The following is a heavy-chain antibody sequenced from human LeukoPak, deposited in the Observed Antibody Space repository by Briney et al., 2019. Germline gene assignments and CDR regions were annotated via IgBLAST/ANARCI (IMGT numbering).Heavy chain of an antibody. V-gene: IGHV3-23*01. CDR2: ISGSGGST. J-gene: IGHJ4*02. Sequence: GGSLRLSCAASGFTFSSYAMSWVRRAPGKGLEWVSAISGSGGSTYYADSVKGRFTISRDNSKNTLYPQMNSLRAEDTAVYYCAKDRHFQYYFDYWGQGTLVTVSS. CDR3: AKDRHFQYYFDY. CDR1: GFTFSSYA.